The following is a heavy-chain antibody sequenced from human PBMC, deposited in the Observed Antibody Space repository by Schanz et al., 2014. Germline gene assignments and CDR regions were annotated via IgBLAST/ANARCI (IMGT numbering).Heavy chain of an antibody. CDR1: GGSVSSGGDY. D-gene: IGHD4-17*01. CDR2: ISYSGST. J-gene: IGHJ3*02. V-gene: IGHV4-31*03. CDR3: ARDRGHGDLPGDI. Sequence: QVQLQESGPGLVKPSQTLSLTCTVSGGSVSSGGDYWSWLRQPAGKGLEWIGFISYSGSTYYNPSLKSRVTISVDTSKNQFSLNLSSATAADTAVYYCARDRGHGDLPGDIWGQGTMVTVSS.